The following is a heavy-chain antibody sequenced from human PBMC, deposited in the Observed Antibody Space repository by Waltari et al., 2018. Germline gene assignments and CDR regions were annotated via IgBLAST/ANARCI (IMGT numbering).Heavy chain of an antibody. J-gene: IGHJ4*02. D-gene: IGHD3-16*01. CDR2: IISNSGHT. V-gene: IGHV1-2*06. Sequence: QVHLVQSGAEVKEPGASVKVSCKASGYTFTVYNMHWVRQAPGQGLEWMGRIISNSGHTDYAQKFQGRVTVTRDTSISTAYMELSGLTSDDTAVYYCARGQSYGFEYWGQGTLVTVSS. CDR1: GYTFTVYN. CDR3: ARGQSYGFEY.